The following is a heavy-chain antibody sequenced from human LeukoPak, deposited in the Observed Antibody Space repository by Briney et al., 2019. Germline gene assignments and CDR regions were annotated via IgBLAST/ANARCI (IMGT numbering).Heavy chain of an antibody. CDR3: ASELVLRFSY. CDR2: INTDGSTT. J-gene: IGHJ4*02. Sequence: PGGSLRLSCAASGFTFSGYWIHWVRQAPGKGLVWVSRINTDGSTTNYADSVKGRFTISRDNAKNTLYLQMNSLRAEDTAVYYCASELVLRFSYWGQGTLVTVSS. V-gene: IGHV3-74*01. D-gene: IGHD3-3*01. CDR1: GFTFSGYW.